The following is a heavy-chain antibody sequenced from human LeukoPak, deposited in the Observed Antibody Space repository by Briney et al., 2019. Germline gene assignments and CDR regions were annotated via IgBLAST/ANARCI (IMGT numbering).Heavy chain of an antibody. J-gene: IGHJ4*02. D-gene: IGHD2-2*02. Sequence: GRRIPEKKQEWMGIIYPGDSDTRYNPSFQGQVTISADKSISTAYLHWSSLQASDTAMYYCAIAGDSSTSCYSCLSYWGQGTLVTVSS. CDR2: IYPGDSDT. V-gene: IGHV5-51*01. CDR3: AIAGDSSTSCYSCLSY.